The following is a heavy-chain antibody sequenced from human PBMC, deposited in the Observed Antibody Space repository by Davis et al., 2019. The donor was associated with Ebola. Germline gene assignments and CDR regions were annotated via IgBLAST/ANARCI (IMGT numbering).Heavy chain of an antibody. CDR3: ASSTSRANFDY. CDR2: INPSGGST. D-gene: IGHD2-2*01. Sequence: ASVKVSCKASGYTFTSYYMHWVRQAPGQGLEWMGIINPSGGSTSYTQKFQGRVTMTRDTSTSTVYMELSSLRSEDTAVYYCASSTSRANFDYWGQGTLVTVSS. J-gene: IGHJ4*02. V-gene: IGHV1-46*01. CDR1: GYTFTSYY.